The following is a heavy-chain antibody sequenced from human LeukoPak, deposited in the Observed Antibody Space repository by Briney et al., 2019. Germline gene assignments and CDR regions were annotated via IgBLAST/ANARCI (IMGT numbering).Heavy chain of an antibody. V-gene: IGHV1-2*02. Sequence: GASVKVSCKASGYTFTGHFIHWVRQAPGQGLEWMGWSNPNSGGTNYAQKFQGRVTMTRNTSISTAYMELRRVISDDTAVYYCAREYSRYSGTYYDYWGQGTLVTVSS. CDR3: AREYSRYSGTYYDY. J-gene: IGHJ4*02. D-gene: IGHD5-12*01. CDR2: SNPNSGGT. CDR1: GYTFTGHF.